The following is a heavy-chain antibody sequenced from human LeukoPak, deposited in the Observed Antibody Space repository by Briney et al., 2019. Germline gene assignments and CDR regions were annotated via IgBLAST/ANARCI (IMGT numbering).Heavy chain of an antibody. V-gene: IGHV4-59*01. CDR1: GGSISSYY. D-gene: IGHD3-10*01. CDR3: ARAPTYYYGSGSYYLYYYYYYMDV. Sequence: SETLSLTCTFSGGSISSYYWSWIRQPPGKGLEWIGYIYYSGSTNYNPSLKSRVTISVDTSKNQFSLKLSSVTAADTAVYYCARAPTYYYGSGSYYLYYYYYYMDVWGKGTTVTVSS. J-gene: IGHJ6*03. CDR2: IYYSGST.